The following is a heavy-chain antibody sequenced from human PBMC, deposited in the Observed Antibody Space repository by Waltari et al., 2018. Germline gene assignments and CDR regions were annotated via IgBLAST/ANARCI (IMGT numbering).Heavy chain of an antibody. J-gene: IGHJ4*02. CDR1: GFAFTSYY. V-gene: IGHV1-2*02. Sequence: QVQLVQSGAEVKKPGASVKVTCKTSGFAFTSYYMHWVRQARGQGLEWMGWIQPNSGGTNYAQKDQGRITMTRDTSISTVYMELSRLISNDTAVYYCARSYQSGSYSDYWGQGTPVTVSS. CDR2: IQPNSGGT. D-gene: IGHD1-26*01. CDR3: ARSYQSGSYSDY.